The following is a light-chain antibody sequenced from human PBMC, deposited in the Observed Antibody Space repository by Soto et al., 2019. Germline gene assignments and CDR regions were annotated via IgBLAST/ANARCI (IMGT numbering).Light chain of an antibody. V-gene: IGKV3-20*01. CDR1: QTVSKNY. J-gene: IGKJ1*01. Sequence: EIVLTQSPGTLSLSPGERATLSCRASQTVSKNYLAWYQHKPGQPPRLLIYDASDRATGVPDRFSDSGSGTDFTLTISSLEPEDSAVYYCQQCATAPLTFGQGTKVEIK. CDR2: DAS. CDR3: QQCATAPLT.